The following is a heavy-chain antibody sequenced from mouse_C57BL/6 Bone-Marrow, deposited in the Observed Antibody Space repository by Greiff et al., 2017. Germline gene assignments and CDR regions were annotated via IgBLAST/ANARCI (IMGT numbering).Heavy chain of an antibody. CDR3: ARELRPYYFDY. CDR1: GYTFTSYW. Sequence: VQLQQPGAELVKPGASVKLSCKASGYTFTSYWMHWVKQRPGQGLEWIGMIHPNSGSTNYNEKFKGKATLTADKSSSTAYMQLSSLTSEDSAVYFCARELRPYYFDYWGQGTTLTVSS. J-gene: IGHJ2*01. CDR2: IHPNSGST. D-gene: IGHD1-1*01. V-gene: IGHV1-64*01.